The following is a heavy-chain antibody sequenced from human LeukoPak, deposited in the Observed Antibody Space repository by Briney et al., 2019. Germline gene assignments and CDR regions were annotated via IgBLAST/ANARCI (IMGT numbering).Heavy chain of an antibody. CDR2: IYPGDSHP. Sequence: GESLKISCYTSGYSFTSYWIGWVRQMPGKGLEWMGIIYPGDSHPRYSPSFQGQVTVSVDKSLNTAYLQWRGLNASDTAMYYCARFEGGGNPLNIDYWGQGTLVTVSS. V-gene: IGHV5-51*01. J-gene: IGHJ4*02. CDR3: ARFEGGGNPLNIDY. D-gene: IGHD2-15*01. CDR1: GYSFTSYW.